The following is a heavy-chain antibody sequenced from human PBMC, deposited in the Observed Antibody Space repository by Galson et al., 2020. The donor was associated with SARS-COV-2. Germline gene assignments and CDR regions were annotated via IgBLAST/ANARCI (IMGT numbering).Heavy chain of an antibody. Sequence: HGESLKISCRGSGYTFTDYWIAWVRQVPGEGLEYMGIIYPGDSDTAYSPSFQGQVTMSTEKSTTAAFLQWSSLKASDTAMYYCARVNNTDDGRGGFDYWGQGALLTVSS. D-gene: IGHD3-16*01. V-gene: IGHV5-51*01. CDR3: ARVNNTDDGRGGFDY. CDR1: GYTFTDYW. J-gene: IGHJ4*02. CDR2: IYPGDSDT.